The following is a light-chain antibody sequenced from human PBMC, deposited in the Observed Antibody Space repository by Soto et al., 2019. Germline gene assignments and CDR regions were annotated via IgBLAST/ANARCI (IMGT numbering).Light chain of an antibody. J-gene: IGKJ4*01. Sequence: IVMTQSPATLSVSPGERATLSCRASQTISNHLAWYQQKPGQAPRLLIYDASTRATGVPARFSGSGSGTDFTLTISSLQSEDFAVYYCQQYSNWPPLTFGGGTKVEIE. CDR1: QTISNH. CDR2: DAS. V-gene: IGKV3-15*01. CDR3: QQYSNWPPLT.